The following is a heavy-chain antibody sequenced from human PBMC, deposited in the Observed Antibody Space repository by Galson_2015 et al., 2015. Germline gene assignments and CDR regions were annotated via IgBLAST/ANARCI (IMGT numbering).Heavy chain of an antibody. D-gene: IGHD3-22*01. V-gene: IGHV1-18*01. Sequence: SVKVSCKASGYIFTNYGFSWVRQAPGLGLEWMGWISAYNGRINYAQKLQGRVTMTTDPSTSTAYMELTSLRSDDTAVYYCARLDSSGYTSLDYWGQGTLVTVPS. CDR3: ARLDSSGYTSLDY. J-gene: IGHJ4*02. CDR2: ISAYNGRI. CDR1: GYIFTNYG.